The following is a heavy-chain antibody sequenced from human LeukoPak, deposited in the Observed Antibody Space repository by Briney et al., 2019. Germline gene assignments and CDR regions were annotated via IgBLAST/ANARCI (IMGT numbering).Heavy chain of an antibody. V-gene: IGHV3-66*01. D-gene: IGHD2-15*01. CDR1: GFTFSSYW. CDR3: ARDPYCSGGSCYPAPYYGLDV. J-gene: IGHJ6*02. CDR2: LYSGGST. Sequence: GGSLRLSCAASGFTFSSYWMSWVRQAPGKGLEWVSVLYSGGSTYYADSVKGRFTISRDNSKNTLYLQMNSLRAEDTAVYYCARDPYCSGGSCYPAPYYGLDVWGQGTTVIVSS.